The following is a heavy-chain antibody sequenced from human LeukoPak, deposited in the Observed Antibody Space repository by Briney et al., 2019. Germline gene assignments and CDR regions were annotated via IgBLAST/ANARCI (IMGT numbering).Heavy chain of an antibody. Sequence: GGSLRLSCAASGFTFSSYSMNWVRQAPGKGLEWVSYISSSSTIYYADSVKGRFTISRDNAKNSLYLQMNSLRAEDTAVYYCARDKSDDYWGQGTLVTVSS. CDR1: GFTFSSYS. CDR2: ISSSSTI. CDR3: ARDKSDDY. J-gene: IGHJ4*02. V-gene: IGHV3-48*01.